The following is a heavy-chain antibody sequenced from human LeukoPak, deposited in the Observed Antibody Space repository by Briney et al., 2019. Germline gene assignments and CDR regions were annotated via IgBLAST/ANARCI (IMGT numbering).Heavy chain of an antibody. J-gene: IGHJ6*03. D-gene: IGHD5-24*01. V-gene: IGHV3-30*04. CDR2: ISYDGSNK. CDR3: ARVGRRDGYFHYYYYYMDV. CDR1: GFTFSSYA. Sequence: GGSLRLSCAASGFTFSSYAMHWVRQAPGKGLEWVAVISYDGSNKYYADSVKGRFTISRDNSKNTLYLQMNSLRAEDTAVYYCARVGRRDGYFHYYYYYMDVWGKGTTATVSS.